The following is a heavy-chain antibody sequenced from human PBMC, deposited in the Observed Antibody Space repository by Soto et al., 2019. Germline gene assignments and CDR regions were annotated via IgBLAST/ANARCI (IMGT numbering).Heavy chain of an antibody. Sequence: SETLSLTCTVSGGSISSYNWSWIRQPPGKGLEWIGYIYYSGSTNYNPSLKSRVTISVDTSKNQFSLKLSSVTAADTAVYYFARDNVVVTSIQGYYYYGMYVWGQGTTVTVSS. V-gene: IGHV4-59*01. CDR1: GGSISSYN. CDR2: IYYSGST. D-gene: IGHD2-21*02. CDR3: ARDNVVVTSIQGYYYYGMYV. J-gene: IGHJ6*02.